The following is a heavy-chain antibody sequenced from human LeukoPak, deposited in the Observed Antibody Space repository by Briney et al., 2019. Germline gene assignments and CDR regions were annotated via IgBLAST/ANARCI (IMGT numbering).Heavy chain of an antibody. CDR1: GFTFSSYA. V-gene: IGHV3-23*01. Sequence: PGGSLRLSCAASGFTFSSYAMSWVRQAPGKGLEWVSAISGSGYSTYYADSVKGRFTISRDNSKNTLYLQMNSMRVEDTAVYYCAKALSGSGWYSEYFQHWGQGTLVTVSS. D-gene: IGHD6-19*01. CDR2: ISGSGYST. J-gene: IGHJ1*01. CDR3: AKALSGSGWYSEYFQH.